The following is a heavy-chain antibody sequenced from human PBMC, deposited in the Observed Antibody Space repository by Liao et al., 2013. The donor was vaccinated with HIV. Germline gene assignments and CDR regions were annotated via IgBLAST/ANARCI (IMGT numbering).Heavy chain of an antibody. D-gene: IGHD3-10*01. CDR3: VRERSSMPRGLKISYMDV. V-gene: IGHV4-30-2*06. CDR1: GVSISDSFS. Sequence: QLRLQESGPGLVKPSQTLSLTCTVSGVSISDSFSWTWVRQSPGRALQWIGYIYFNGGTFSNPSLRSRVTISVDTSRNRFSLNLRSVTAADTAVYYCVRERSSMPRGLKISYMDVWGEGTTVTVSS. J-gene: IGHJ6*04. CDR2: IYFNGGT.